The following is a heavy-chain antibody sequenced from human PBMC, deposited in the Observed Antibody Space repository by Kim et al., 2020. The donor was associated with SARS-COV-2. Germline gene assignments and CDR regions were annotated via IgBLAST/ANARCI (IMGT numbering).Heavy chain of an antibody. CDR1: GFTFDDYA. J-gene: IGHJ3*02. V-gene: IGHV3-43*02. CDR2: ISGDGGST. Sequence: GGSLRLSCAASGFTFDDYAMHWVRQAPGKGLEWVSLISGDGGSTYYADSVKGRFTISRDNSKNSLYLQMNSLRTEDTALYYCAHYSGVDAFDIWGQGTMVTVSS. D-gene: IGHD1-26*01. CDR3: AHYSGVDAFDI.